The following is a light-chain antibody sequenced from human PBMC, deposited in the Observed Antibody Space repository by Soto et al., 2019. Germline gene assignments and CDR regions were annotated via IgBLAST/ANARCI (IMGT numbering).Light chain of an antibody. Sequence: EIVLTQSPGTLCLSPGERATLSCRASQSVSSNYLAWYQQKPGQAPRLLIYGASSRATGIPDRFSGSGSGTDFTLTINRLEPEDFAVYYCQHYGNSLVTFGQGTKVEIK. CDR2: GAS. CDR3: QHYGNSLVT. J-gene: IGKJ1*01. V-gene: IGKV3-20*01. CDR1: QSVSSNY.